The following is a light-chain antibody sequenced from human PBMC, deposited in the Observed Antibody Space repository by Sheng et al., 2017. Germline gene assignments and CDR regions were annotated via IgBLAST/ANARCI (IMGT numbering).Light chain of an antibody. CDR1: SLRRYY. CDR3: HSRDNSNNRYV. Sequence: SSELTQDPAVSVALGQTVRITCQGDSLRRYYASWYQQKPGQAPVLVIYGKNNRPSGIPDRFSGSSSGNTAALIISGAQAEDEADYYCHSRDNSNNRYVFATGTKVTVL. J-gene: IGLJ1*01. CDR2: GKN. V-gene: IGLV3-19*01.